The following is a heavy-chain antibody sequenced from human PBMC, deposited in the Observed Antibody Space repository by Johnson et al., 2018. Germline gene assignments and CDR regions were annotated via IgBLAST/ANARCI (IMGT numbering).Heavy chain of an antibody. Sequence: VQLVESGGGLVKXGGSXRLXCAASGFTFTNAWMNWVRQAPGKGLEWVGHIKSKTDGGTTDSAAPVKGRFTISRDDSNNTLYLQMNSLKTEDTAVYYCTTLTTPYYLYSYVDVWGKGTTVTVSS. V-gene: IGHV3-15*07. CDR2: IKSKTDGGTT. CDR1: GFTFTNAW. J-gene: IGHJ6*03. CDR3: TTLTTPYYLYSYVDV. D-gene: IGHD2-15*01.